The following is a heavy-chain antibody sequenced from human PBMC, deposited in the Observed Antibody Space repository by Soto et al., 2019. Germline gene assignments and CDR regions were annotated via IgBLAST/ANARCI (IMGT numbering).Heavy chain of an antibody. CDR2: MNPGSGDT. CDR1: GYSFTNND. Sequence: ASVKVSCKASGYSFTNNDVSWVRQATGQGLEWMGWMNPGSGDTGYAQKFQGRVTMTRDIPIATAYMELSSLRSDDTAIYYCARMATFGALNWFDPWGQGTQVTVYS. J-gene: IGHJ5*02. V-gene: IGHV1-8*01. CDR3: ARMATFGALNWFDP. D-gene: IGHD3-16*01.